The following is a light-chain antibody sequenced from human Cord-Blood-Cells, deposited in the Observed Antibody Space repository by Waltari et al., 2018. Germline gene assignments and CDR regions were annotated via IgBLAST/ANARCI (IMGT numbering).Light chain of an antibody. Sequence: QSSLTQPASVSGSPGRSITISGTGTGSDVGSCNLVSCYQQHTAKAPKLMTSEGSKRPSGVSNRFSGSKSGTTASLTISGLQAEDEADYYCCSYAGSSTYVCGTGTKVTVL. CDR2: EGS. J-gene: IGLJ1*01. V-gene: IGLV2-23*01. CDR1: GSDVGSCNL. CDR3: CSYAGSSTYV.